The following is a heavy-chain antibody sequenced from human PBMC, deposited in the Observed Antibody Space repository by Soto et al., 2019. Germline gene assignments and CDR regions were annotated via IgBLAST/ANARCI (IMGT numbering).Heavy chain of an antibody. CDR1: GFSLSTSGVG. CDR3: AHRRLTTVTNAASDWFDH. Sequence: QITLKESGPTLVKPTQTLTLTCTFSGFSLSTSGVGVGWIRQPPGKALEWLALIYWDDDKRYSPSLKSRLTTTKDTSKYQVVLTMTDMDPVDTATYYCAHRRLTTVTNAASDWFDHWGQGTLVTVSS. J-gene: IGHJ5*02. CDR2: IYWDDDK. V-gene: IGHV2-5*02. D-gene: IGHD4-17*01.